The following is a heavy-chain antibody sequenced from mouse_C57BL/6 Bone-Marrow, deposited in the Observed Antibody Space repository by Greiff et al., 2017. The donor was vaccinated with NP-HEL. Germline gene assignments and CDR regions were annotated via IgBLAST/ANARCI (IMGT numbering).Heavy chain of an antibody. V-gene: IGHV1-74*01. D-gene: IGHD1-1*01. J-gene: IGHJ4*01. CDR3: AILGSSYVYYYAMDY. Sequence: QVQLQQPGAELVKPGASVKVSCKASGYTFTSYWMHWVKQRPGQGLEWIGRIHPSDSDTNYNQKFKGKATLTVDKSSSTAYMQLSSLTSEDSAVYYCAILGSSYVYYYAMDYWGQGTSVTVSS. CDR2: IHPSDSDT. CDR1: GYTFTSYW.